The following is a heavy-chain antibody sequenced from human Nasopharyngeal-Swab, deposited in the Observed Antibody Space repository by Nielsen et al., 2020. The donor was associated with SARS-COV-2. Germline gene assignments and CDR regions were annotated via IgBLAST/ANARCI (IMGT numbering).Heavy chain of an antibody. CDR1: EFTFSNYW. CDR3: SRDPFGAMVDYFDY. V-gene: IGHV3-74*01. CDR2: INSDGSRT. Sequence: GGSLRLSCAASEFTFSNYWMHWVRQAPGKGLVWVSRINSDGSRTSYADSVKGRFTISRDNAKNTLYLQMNSLRAEDTAVYYCSRDPFGAMVDYFDYWGQGTLVTVSS. J-gene: IGHJ4*02. D-gene: IGHD5-18*01.